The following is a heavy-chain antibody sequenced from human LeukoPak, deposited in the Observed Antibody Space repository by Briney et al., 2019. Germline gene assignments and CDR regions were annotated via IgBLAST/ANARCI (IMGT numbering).Heavy chain of an antibody. J-gene: IGHJ4*02. CDR3: ARVGSSGWYVGY. V-gene: IGHV3-21*01. CDR2: ISSSSSCI. CDR1: GFTFSSYS. D-gene: IGHD6-19*01. Sequence: GGSLRLSCAASGFTFSSYSMNWVRQAPGKGLEWVSSISSSSSCIYYADSVKGRFTISRDNAKNSLYLQMNSLRAEDTAVYYCARVGSSGWYVGYWGQGTLVTVSS.